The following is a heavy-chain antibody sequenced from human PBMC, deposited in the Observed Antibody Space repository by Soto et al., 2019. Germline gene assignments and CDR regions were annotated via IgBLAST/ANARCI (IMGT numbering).Heavy chain of an antibody. V-gene: IGHV5-10-1*01. CDR3: AKPSYYDSTPAGY. D-gene: IGHD3-22*01. J-gene: IGHJ4*02. CDR2: IDPSDSYT. CDR1: GYSFTSYW. Sequence: GESLKISRKGSGYSFTSYWIRWVRQMPGKGLEWMGRIDPSDSYTNYSPSFQGHVTLSADKSISTAYLQWSSLKASDTAMYYCAKPSYYDSTPAGYWGQGTLVTVSS.